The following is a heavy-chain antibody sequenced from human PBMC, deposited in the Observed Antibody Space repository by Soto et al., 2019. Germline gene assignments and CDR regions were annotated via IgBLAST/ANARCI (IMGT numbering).Heavy chain of an antibody. CDR3: ARLSPEITMVRGPGYFDF. CDR2: INPSGGST. CDR1: GYTFTSYY. V-gene: IGHV1-46*03. J-gene: IGHJ4*02. Sequence: ASVKVSYKASGYTFTSYYMHWVRQAPGQGLEWMGIINPSGGSTSYAQKFQGRVTMTRDTSTSTVYMELSSLRSEDAAVYYCARLSPEITMVRGPGYFDFWGQGTLVTVSS. D-gene: IGHD3-10*01.